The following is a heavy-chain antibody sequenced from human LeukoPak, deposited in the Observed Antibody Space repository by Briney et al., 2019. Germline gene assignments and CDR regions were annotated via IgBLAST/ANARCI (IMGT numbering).Heavy chain of an antibody. CDR2: IYPGDSDT. CDR3: ASLPPYGSGNYFDY. D-gene: IGHD3-10*01. Sequence: GESLKISCKGPGYNFNNYWIGWVRQMPGKGLEWMGIIYPGDSDTRYSPSFQGQVTISADKSISTAYLQWSSLKASDTAMYYCASLPPYGSGNYFDYWGQGTLVTVSS. J-gene: IGHJ4*02. V-gene: IGHV5-51*01. CDR1: GYNFNNYW.